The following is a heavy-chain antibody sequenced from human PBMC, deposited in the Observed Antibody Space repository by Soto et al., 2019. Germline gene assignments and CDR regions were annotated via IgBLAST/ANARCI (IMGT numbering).Heavy chain of an antibody. Sequence: GGSLRLSCAASGFTFSSYAMSWVRQAPGKGLEWVSAISGSGGSTYYADSVKGRFTISRDNSKNTLYLQMNSLRAEDTAVYYCAKDKHYYGSGTKGPFDYWGQGTLVTSPQ. CDR3: AKDKHYYGSGTKGPFDY. J-gene: IGHJ4*02. V-gene: IGHV3-23*01. CDR1: GFTFSSYA. CDR2: ISGSGGST. D-gene: IGHD3-10*01.